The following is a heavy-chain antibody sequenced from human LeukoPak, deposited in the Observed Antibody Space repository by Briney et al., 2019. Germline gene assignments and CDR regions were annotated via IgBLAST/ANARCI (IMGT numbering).Heavy chain of an antibody. Sequence: PGGSLRLSCAASGFTFSSYWMSWVRQAPGKGLEWVANIKQDGSEKYYVDSVKGRFTISRDNAKNSLYLQINSLRAEDTAVYFCAGGQTTVTNWGQGTLVTVSS. CDR1: GFTFSSYW. CDR3: AGGQTTVTN. CDR2: IKQDGSEK. V-gene: IGHV3-7*03. J-gene: IGHJ4*02. D-gene: IGHD4-17*01.